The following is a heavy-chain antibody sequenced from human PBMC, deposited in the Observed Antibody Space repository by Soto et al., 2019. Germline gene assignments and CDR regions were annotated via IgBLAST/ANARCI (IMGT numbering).Heavy chain of an antibody. V-gene: IGHV3-21*01. J-gene: IGHJ5*02. CDR3: TRDASRDSGARGWFEP. Sequence: GGSLRLSCAASGFTFRSLTMNWVRQAPGKGLEWVSTISSNSAYIYYTDALRGRFTISRDNAKNPLHLQMNSLKAEDTAVYYCTRDASRDSGARGWFEPWGPGTLVTVSS. CDR2: ISSNSAYI. CDR1: GFTFRSLT. D-gene: IGHD6-25*01.